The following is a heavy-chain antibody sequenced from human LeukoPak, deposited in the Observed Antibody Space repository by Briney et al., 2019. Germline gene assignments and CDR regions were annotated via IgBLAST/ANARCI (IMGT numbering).Heavy chain of an antibody. Sequence: ASVKVSCKSSGYSFTGHYMHWVRQGPGQGLEWMGWIHPNGGRTNYAPKFQGRVTMTRDTSVTTDYMELSWLTPDDTAVYYCTRDHNWGADYWGQGTLITVSS. CDR1: GYSFTGHY. J-gene: IGHJ4*02. D-gene: IGHD7-27*01. CDR3: TRDHNWGADY. V-gene: IGHV1-2*02. CDR2: IHPNGGRT.